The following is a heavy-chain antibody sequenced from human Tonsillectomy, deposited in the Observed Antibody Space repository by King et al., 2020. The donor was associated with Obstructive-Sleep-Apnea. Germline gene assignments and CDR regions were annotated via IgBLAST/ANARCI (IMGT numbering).Heavy chain of an antibody. Sequence: VQLVESGAEVKKPGASVKVSCKTSGYTFTSYGISWVRQAPGQGLEWIVWISGYNGNTNYAQKFQDRVTMTTDTSTTTVDMELTSLRSDDTAVYYCARDLVTAASSDWGQGTLVTVSS. J-gene: IGHJ4*02. CDR1: GYTFTSYG. D-gene: IGHD6-13*01. CDR2: ISGYNGNT. CDR3: ARDLVTAASSD. V-gene: IGHV1-18*01.